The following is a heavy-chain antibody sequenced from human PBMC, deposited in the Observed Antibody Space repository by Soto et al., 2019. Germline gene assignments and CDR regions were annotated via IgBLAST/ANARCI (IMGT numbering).Heavy chain of an antibody. Sequence: GGSLRLSCAASGFTFSDYAMHWVRQAPGKGLEWVAVMSNDGRNKYYADSVKGRFTISRDNFKNTLYLQMNGLRAEDSALYYYARDPRGYHSPYYYYGMDVWGQGTTVTVSS. CDR1: GFTFSDYA. V-gene: IGHV3-30*04. D-gene: IGHD5-18*01. CDR3: ARDPRGYHSPYYYYGMDV. CDR2: MSNDGRNK. J-gene: IGHJ6*02.